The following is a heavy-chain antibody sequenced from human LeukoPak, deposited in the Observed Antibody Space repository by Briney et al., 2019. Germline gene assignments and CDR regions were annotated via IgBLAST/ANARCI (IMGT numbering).Heavy chain of an antibody. V-gene: IGHV1-8*01. Sequence: ASVKVSCKASGYTFNHYDVNWVRQAPGQGLEWMGWMNPKSGTRVHAQKFQGRVTMTSDSYINTAYMEPTSLTSGDTAVYYCAKGLRSDFWGQGTLVIVSS. CDR2: MNPKSGTR. D-gene: IGHD3-16*02. CDR3: AKGLRSDF. J-gene: IGHJ4*02. CDR1: GYTFNHYD.